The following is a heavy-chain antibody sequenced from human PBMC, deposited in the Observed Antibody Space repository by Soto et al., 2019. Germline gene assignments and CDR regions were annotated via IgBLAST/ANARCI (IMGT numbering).Heavy chain of an antibody. CDR1: GFTFSSYA. D-gene: IGHD7-27*01. CDR3: AKGAGGEPQLGIHAFDI. CDR2: ISGIGGST. Sequence: GGSLRLSCAASGFTFSSYAMSWVRQAPGKGLEWVSAISGIGGSTYYADSVKGRFTISRDNSKNTLYLQMNSLRAEDTAVYYGAKGAGGEPQLGIHAFDIWGQGTMVTV. V-gene: IGHV3-23*01. J-gene: IGHJ3*02.